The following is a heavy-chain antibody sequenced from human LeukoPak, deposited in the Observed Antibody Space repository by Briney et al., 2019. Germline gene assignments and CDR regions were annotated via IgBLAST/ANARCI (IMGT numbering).Heavy chain of an antibody. CDR1: GFTFDDYA. CDR2: ISWNSGSI. V-gene: IGHV3-9*01. Sequence: GGSLRLSCAASGFTFDDYAMHWVRQAPGKGLEWVSGISWNSGSIGYADSVKGRFTISRDNAKNSLYLQMNSLRAEDTAVYYCARDGYLGSPFDYWGQGTLVTVSS. CDR3: ARDGYLGSPFDY. D-gene: IGHD7-27*01. J-gene: IGHJ4*02.